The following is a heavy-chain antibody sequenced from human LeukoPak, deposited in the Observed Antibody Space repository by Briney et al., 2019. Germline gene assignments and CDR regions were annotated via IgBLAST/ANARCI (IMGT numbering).Heavy chain of an antibody. J-gene: IGHJ4*02. Sequence: SETLSLTCTVSGGSISSYFWSWIRQPPGKGLEWIGRVYYTGRTNYNPSLKSRVTISVDTSKNQFSLKLSSVTAADTAVYYCARYYYDSSAYFPDYFDYWGQGTLVTVSS. CDR1: GGSISSYF. D-gene: IGHD3-22*01. CDR3: ARYYYDSSAYFPDYFDY. CDR2: VYYTGRT. V-gene: IGHV4-59*01.